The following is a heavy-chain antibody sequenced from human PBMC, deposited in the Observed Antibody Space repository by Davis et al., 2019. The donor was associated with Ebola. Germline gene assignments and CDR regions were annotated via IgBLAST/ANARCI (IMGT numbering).Heavy chain of an antibody. V-gene: IGHV1-46*01. Sequence: SVPVSLMSSGYTLTCYYMHWVRQAPGQGLDWMGIINPSGGSTSYAQKFQGRVTMTRDTSTSTVYMELSSLRSEDTAVYYCAREMATYPLDYWGQGTLVTVSS. CDR2: INPSGGST. CDR3: AREMATYPLDY. CDR1: GYTLTCYY. J-gene: IGHJ4*02. D-gene: IGHD5-24*01.